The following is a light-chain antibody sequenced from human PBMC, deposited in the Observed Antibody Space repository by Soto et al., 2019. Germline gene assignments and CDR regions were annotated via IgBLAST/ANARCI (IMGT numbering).Light chain of an antibody. Sequence: QSVLTQPASVSGSPGQSITISCTGTSSDVGGYNYVSWYQQHPGTSPKLMIYEVSNRPSGVSNRFSGSKSGNTASLIISGLQAEDEGDYYCSSYTARSTWVFGGGTQLTVL. V-gene: IGLV2-14*01. CDR1: SSDVGGYNY. CDR2: EVS. J-gene: IGLJ3*02. CDR3: SSYTARSTWV.